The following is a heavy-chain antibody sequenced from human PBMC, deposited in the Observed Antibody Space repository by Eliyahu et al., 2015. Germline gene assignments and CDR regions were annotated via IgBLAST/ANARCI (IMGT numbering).Heavy chain of an antibody. CDR3: ATALGFLEWFVS. Sequence: EMQLVESGGGLVQPGGSXRLSCXGSGRSXNNYXVNWXRQAPGKGLGWVAYTSGSGGLVYYADAVRGRFTISRDSSKKAVFLEMKNVRVEDTALYYCATALGFLEWFVSWGQGTQVTVSS. J-gene: IGHJ5*01. CDR1: GRSXNNYX. D-gene: IGHD3-3*01. CDR2: TSGSGGLV. V-gene: IGHV3-48*03.